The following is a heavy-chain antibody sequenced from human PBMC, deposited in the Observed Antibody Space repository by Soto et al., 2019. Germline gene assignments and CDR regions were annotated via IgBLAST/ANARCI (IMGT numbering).Heavy chain of an antibody. CDR2: INPKSGGT. D-gene: IGHD3-10*01. Sequence: ASVKVSCKASGYSFTDYHIHWVRQAPGQGLEWLGRINPKSGGTSTAQKFQGWVTMTTDTSISTAYMELSRLRSDDTAVYYCARDGQYYGSGKDGMDVWGQGTTVTVSS. CDR3: ARDGQYYGSGKDGMDV. V-gene: IGHV1-2*04. J-gene: IGHJ6*02. CDR1: GYSFTDYH.